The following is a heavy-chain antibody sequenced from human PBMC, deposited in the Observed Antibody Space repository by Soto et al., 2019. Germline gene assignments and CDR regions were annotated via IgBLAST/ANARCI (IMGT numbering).Heavy chain of an antibody. CDR2: IIPILGIA. J-gene: IGHJ3*02. CDR3: AREGYYDSSGYYPPTPDAFDI. D-gene: IGHD3-22*01. Sequence: SVKVSCKACGGTFSSYTISWVRQANGQGLEWMGRIIPILGIANYAQKFQGRVTITADKSTSTAYMELSSLRSEDTAVYYCAREGYYDSSGYYPPTPDAFDIWGQGTMVTVSS. CDR1: GGTFSSYT. V-gene: IGHV1-69*04.